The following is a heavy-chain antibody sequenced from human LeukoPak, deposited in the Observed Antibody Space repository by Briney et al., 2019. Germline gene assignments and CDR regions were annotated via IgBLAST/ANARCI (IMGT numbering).Heavy chain of an antibody. D-gene: IGHD3-3*01. J-gene: IGHJ5*02. CDR2: IYPGDSDT. CDR1: GYIFTSYW. Sequence: KYGESLQISCKGSGYIFTSYWIGWVRPLPGKGLEWMGIIYPGDSDTRYSPSFQGQVTISADKSISTAYLQWSSLKASDTAMYYCARHVESGFDPWGQGTLVTVSS. CDR3: ARHVESGFDP. V-gene: IGHV5-51*01.